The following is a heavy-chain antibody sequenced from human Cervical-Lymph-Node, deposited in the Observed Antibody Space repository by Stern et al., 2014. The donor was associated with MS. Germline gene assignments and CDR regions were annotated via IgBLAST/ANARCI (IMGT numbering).Heavy chain of an antibody. D-gene: IGHD6-13*01. Sequence: QVQLQESGPGLVKPSETLSLTCTVSGGSISSYYWSWIRQPPGKGLEWIGYIYYSGSTNYNPSLKRRVTISVDTSKNQFSLKLSSVTAADTAVYYCARGPYSSSWYENWFDPWGQGTLVTVSS. CDR1: GGSISSYY. CDR2: IYYSGST. J-gene: IGHJ5*02. V-gene: IGHV4-59*01. CDR3: ARGPYSSSWYENWFDP.